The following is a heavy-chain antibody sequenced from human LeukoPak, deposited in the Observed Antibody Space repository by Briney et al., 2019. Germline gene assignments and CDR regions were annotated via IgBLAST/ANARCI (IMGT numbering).Heavy chain of an antibody. Sequence: SETLSLTCTVSGGSISIYSWSWIRQPPGKGLEDIGYIYHIGTTNYNPSLRSRVTISLDTSKNQFSLNLKSVTAADTAMYYCARGCNRYDSSGYHCYWGQGTLVTVSS. J-gene: IGHJ4*02. CDR1: GGSISIYS. V-gene: IGHV4-59*01. D-gene: IGHD3-22*01. CDR3: ARGCNRYDSSGYHCY. CDR2: IYHIGTT.